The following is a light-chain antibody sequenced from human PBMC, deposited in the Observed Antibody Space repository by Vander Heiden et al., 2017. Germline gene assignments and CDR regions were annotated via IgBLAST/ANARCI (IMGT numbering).Light chain of an antibody. J-gene: IGKJ2*01. CDR2: GAS. Sequence: DIVLTQSPGTLSLSPGERATLSCRASQSVSSSLAWYQQRPGQGPRLLIFGASSRATGIPDRFSGSGSGTDFTLTISRLEAEDFAVYYCQQYGGPVTFGQGTKLEIK. V-gene: IGKV3-20*01. CDR3: QQYGGPVT. CDR1: QSVSSS.